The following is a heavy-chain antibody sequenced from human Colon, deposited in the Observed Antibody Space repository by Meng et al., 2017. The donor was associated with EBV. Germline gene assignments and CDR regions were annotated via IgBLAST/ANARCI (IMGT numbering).Heavy chain of an antibody. CDR3: ARDYGTSRPFEY. D-gene: IGHD1/OR15-1a*01. Sequence: QGQLQQPGPGLVKPSPTLSPPCAISGDSVSSTGAAWYWIRQYPSRGLEWLGRTYYRSKWHNDYAVSVKGRIAINPDTYKNQFFLQLNSVTPEDTAVYYCARDYGTSRPFEYWGQGILVTVSS. CDR2: TYYRSKWHN. V-gene: IGHV6-1*01. CDR1: GDSVSSTGAA. J-gene: IGHJ4*02.